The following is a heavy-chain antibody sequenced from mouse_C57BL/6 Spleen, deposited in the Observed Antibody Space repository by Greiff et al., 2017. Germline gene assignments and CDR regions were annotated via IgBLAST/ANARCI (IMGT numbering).Heavy chain of an antibody. J-gene: IGHJ4*01. V-gene: IGHV1-26*01. D-gene: IGHD1-1*01. CDR3: ARLDSSSYAMDY. CDR2: INPNNGGT. Sequence: EVQLQQSGPELVKPGASVKISCKASGYTFTDYYMNWVKQSHGKSLEWIGDINPNNGGTSYNQKFKGKATLTVDKSSSTAYMELRSLTSEDSAVYYCARLDSSSYAMDYWGQGTSVTVSS. CDR1: GYTFTDYY.